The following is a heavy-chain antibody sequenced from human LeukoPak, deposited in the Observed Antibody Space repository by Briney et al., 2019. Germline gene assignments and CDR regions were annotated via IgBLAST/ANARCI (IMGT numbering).Heavy chain of an antibody. V-gene: IGHV3-74*01. CDR2: ISDDGTTT. J-gene: IGHJ5*02. CDR3: ARDSRYHSGWGSYQPYWFDP. D-gene: IGHD3-10*01. Sequence: PGGSLRLSCAASGFTFNLYWIHWVRQPPGKGLEWLSRISDDGTTTNYADSVKGRFTISRDNAKNTLYLQMHSLRVDDTAVYYCARDSRYHSGWGSYQPYWFDPGGQGTLVTVSS. CDR1: GFTFNLYW.